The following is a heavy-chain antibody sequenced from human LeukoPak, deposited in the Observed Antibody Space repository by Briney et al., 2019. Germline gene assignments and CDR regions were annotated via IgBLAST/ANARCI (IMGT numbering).Heavy chain of an antibody. CDR1: GGSISSYY. V-gene: IGHV4-59*12. CDR3: ARGAPHYYDSSGYYD. CDR2: IYYSGST. D-gene: IGHD3-22*01. Sequence: PSETLSLTCTVSGGSISSYYWSWIRQPPGKGLEWIGYIYYSGSTNYNPSLKSRVTISVDTSKNQFSLKLSSVTAADTAVYYCARGAPHYYDSSGYYDWGQGTLVTVSS. J-gene: IGHJ4*02.